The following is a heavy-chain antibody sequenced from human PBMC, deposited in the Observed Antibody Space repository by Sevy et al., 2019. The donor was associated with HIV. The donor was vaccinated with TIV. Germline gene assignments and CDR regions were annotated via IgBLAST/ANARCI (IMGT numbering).Heavy chain of an antibody. CDR3: ARVGIGVAGGGSGAFDI. J-gene: IGHJ3*02. Sequence: LGGSLRLSCAASGFTFSDYYMSWIRQAPGKGLEWISYISSSGSAIYYADSMKGRFTISRDNAKNSLYLQMNSLRAEDTAVYYCARVGIGVAGGGSGAFDIWGQGTMVTVSS. CDR2: ISSSGSAI. CDR1: GFTFSDYY. D-gene: IGHD6-13*01. V-gene: IGHV3-11*01.